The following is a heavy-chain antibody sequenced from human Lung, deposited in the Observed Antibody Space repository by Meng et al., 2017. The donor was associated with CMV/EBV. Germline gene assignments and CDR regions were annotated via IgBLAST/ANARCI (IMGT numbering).Heavy chain of an antibody. CDR3: ARVGSSWGSYYY. V-gene: IGHV3-7*01. Sequence: GGSLRSSFAASGFTFINNWLSWVRKAPGKGLEWVPSIKKDGSEEYYVDSVKGLFTIPRDNAKNSLYLQMNILRAEDTAVYYCARVGSSWGSYYYWGQGTLVTVSS. D-gene: IGHD3-10*01. J-gene: IGHJ4*02. CDR1: GFTFINNW. CDR2: IKKDGSEE.